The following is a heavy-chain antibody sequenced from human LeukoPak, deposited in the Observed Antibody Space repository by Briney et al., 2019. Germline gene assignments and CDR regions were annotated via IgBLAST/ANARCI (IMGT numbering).Heavy chain of an antibody. CDR2: IYYSGST. CDR3: AGGDGYSFDY. D-gene: IGHD5-24*01. J-gene: IGHJ4*02. Sequence: SQTPPLTCTVSGGSISSGSYYWSWIRQHPGKGLEWIGYIYYSGSTYYNPSLRSRVIISVDTSKNQFSLKLLSLTAADTAVYYCAGGDGYSFDYWGQGTLVTVSS. V-gene: IGHV4-31*03. CDR1: GGSISSGSYY.